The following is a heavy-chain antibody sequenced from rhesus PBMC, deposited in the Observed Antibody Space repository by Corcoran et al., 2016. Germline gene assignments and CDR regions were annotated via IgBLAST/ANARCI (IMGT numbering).Heavy chain of an antibody. CDR3: ARDSATGTTALDFDY. J-gene: IGHJ4*01. Sequence: QVQLQESGPGLVKPSETLSLTCAVPGYSISRDYYWSWTRQPPEKGLEWIGYIAYSGSTRYNPSLKSRVTISRDTSKNQFSLKLSSVTAADTAVYYCARDSATGTTALDFDYWGQGVLVTVSS. CDR2: IAYSGST. V-gene: IGHV4-122*02. D-gene: IGHD1-7*02. CDR1: GYSISRDYY.